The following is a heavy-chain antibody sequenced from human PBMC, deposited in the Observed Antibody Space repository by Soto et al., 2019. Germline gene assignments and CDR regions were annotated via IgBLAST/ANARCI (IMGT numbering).Heavy chain of an antibody. Sequence: ASVKVSCKASGYTFTGYYMHWVRQAPGQGLEWMGGINPNSGGTNYAQKFQGWVTMTRDTSISTAYMELSRLRSDDTAVYYCARGGWSGPSAFDIWGQGTMVTASS. CDR3: ARGGWSGPSAFDI. J-gene: IGHJ3*02. CDR2: INPNSGGT. D-gene: IGHD6-19*01. CDR1: GYTFTGYY. V-gene: IGHV1-2*04.